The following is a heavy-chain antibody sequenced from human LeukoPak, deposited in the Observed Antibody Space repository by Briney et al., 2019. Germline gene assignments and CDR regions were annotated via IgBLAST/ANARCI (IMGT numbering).Heavy chain of an antibody. CDR3: ARGRVGATDY. D-gene: IGHD1-26*01. Sequence: ASVTVSCKASGYTFIDYYIHWVRQAPGQGLEWMGRINPNSGGTNYAQKFQGRVTMTRDTSISTAYMEVSRLTSNDTAVYYCARGRVGATDYWGQGTLVTVSS. CDR2: INPNSGGT. CDR1: GYTFIDYY. V-gene: IGHV1-2*06. J-gene: IGHJ4*02.